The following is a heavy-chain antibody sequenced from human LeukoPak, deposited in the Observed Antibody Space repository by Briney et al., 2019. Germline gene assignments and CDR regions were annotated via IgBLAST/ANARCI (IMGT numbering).Heavy chain of an antibody. Sequence: NPSQTLSLTCAVSGGSISSGGYSWSWIRQPPGKGLERIGYIYHSGSTYYNPSLKSRVTISVDRSKNQFSLKLSSVTAADTAVYYCARGWSIGYGDLFGYWGQGTLVTVSS. CDR3: ARGWSIGYGDLFGY. J-gene: IGHJ4*02. CDR2: IYHSGST. CDR1: GGSISSGGYS. V-gene: IGHV4-30-2*01. D-gene: IGHD4-17*01.